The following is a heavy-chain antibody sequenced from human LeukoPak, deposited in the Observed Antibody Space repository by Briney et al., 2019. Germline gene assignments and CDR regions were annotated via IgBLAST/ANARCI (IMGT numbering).Heavy chain of an antibody. J-gene: IGHJ6*04. V-gene: IGHV3-48*03. D-gene: IGHD2-2*01. CDR2: ISSSGSTI. CDR3: ARADCSSTSCFPNYYYYGMDV. Sequence: QSGGSLRLSCAASGFTFSSYEMNWVRQAPGKGLEWVSYISSSGSTIYYADSVKGRFTISRDNAKNSLYLQMSSLRAEDTAVYYCARADCSSTSCFPNYYYYGMDVWGKGTTVTVSS. CDR1: GFTFSSYE.